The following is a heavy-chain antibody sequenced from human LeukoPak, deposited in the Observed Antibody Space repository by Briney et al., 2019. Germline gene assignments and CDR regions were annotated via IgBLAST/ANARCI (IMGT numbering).Heavy chain of an antibody. V-gene: IGHV1-46*01. D-gene: IGHD3-22*01. CDR3: ARDSHYYESSGYNQGDFDY. J-gene: IGHJ4*02. CDR1: GYTFTSYY. CDR2: INPSGGST. Sequence: ASVKVSCKASGYTFTSYYMHWVRQAPGQGLEWMGIINPSGGSTSYSQRFQGRVTMTRDTSTSTVYMELSSLRSEDTAVYYCARDSHYYESSGYNQGDFDYWGQGTLVTVSS.